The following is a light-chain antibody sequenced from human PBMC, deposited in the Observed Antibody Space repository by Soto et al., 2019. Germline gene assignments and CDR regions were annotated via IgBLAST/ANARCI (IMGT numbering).Light chain of an antibody. CDR2: QVN. J-gene: IGLJ1*01. CDR1: SSNIGNNY. V-gene: IGLV2-11*02. CDR3: SSFAGSYSPYV. Sequence: QSVLTQSPSVSAAPGQKVTISCSGSSSNIGNNYVSWYQQHPGKAPKVIIYQVNKRPSGVPDRFSGSKSGNTASLTVSGLRPEDEADYFCSSFAGSYSPYVFGTGTKVTVL.